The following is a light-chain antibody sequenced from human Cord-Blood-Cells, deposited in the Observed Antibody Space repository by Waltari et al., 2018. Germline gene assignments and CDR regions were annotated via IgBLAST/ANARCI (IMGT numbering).Light chain of an antibody. CDR3: QQSYSTPYS. V-gene: IGKV1-39*01. J-gene: IGKJ2*03. Sequence: QSPSSLPASVGDRVTITCRASQSISSYLNWSQQKPGKAPKLLIYAASSLQSGVPLRFSGSGSGTDFTLTISSLQPEDFATYYCQQSYSTPYSFGQGTKLEIK. CDR2: AAS. CDR1: QSISSY.